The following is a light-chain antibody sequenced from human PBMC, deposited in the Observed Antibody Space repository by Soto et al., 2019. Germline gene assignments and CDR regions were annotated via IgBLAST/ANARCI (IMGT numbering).Light chain of an antibody. CDR1: QSISTW. J-gene: IGKJ1*01. CDR2: KAS. CDR3: QQSNSYPWT. Sequence: DIQMTQSPSTLSTSVGDRVTITCRASQSISTWLAWYQQKPGQDPKLLISKASSLESGVPSRFSGGGSGTDFTFTISSRQPDDFATYYCQQSNSYPWTFGQGTKVEIK. V-gene: IGKV1-5*03.